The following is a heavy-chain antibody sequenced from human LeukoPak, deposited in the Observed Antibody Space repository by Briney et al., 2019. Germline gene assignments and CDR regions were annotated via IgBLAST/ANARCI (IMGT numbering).Heavy chain of an antibody. D-gene: IGHD4-23*01. CDR1: GGIFSSYA. V-gene: IGHV1-69*05. CDR3: ASFGNSYAFDI. J-gene: IGHJ3*02. CDR2: IIPIFGTA. Sequence: ASVKVSCKSSGGIFSSYAISWVRQAPGQGLEWMGGIIPIFGTANYAQKFQGRVTITTDESTSTAYMELSSLRSEDTAVYYCASFGNSYAFDIWGQGTMVTVSS.